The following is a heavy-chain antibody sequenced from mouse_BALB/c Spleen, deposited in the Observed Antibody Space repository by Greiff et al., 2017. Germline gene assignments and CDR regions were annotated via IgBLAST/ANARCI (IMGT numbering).Heavy chain of an antibody. CDR1: GFNIKDTY. Sequence: EVQLQQSGAELVKPGASVKLSCTASGFNIKDTYMHWVKQRPEQGLEWIGRIDPANGNTKYDPKFQGKATITSDTSSNTAYLQLSSLTSEDTAVYYCASPYGSSYWGQGTTLTVSS. V-gene: IGHV14-3*02. D-gene: IGHD1-1*01. CDR2: IDPANGNT. CDR3: ASPYGSSY. J-gene: IGHJ2*01.